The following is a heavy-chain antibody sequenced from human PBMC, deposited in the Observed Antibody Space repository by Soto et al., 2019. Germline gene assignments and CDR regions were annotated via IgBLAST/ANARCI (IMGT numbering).Heavy chain of an antibody. CDR2: IYSGGST. CDR3: ARDSAVEQLAPPAY. Sequence: GGSLRLSCAASGFTVSSNYMSWVRQAPGKGLEWVSVIYSGGSTYYADSVKGRFTISRHNSKNTLYLHMNSLRAEDTAVYYCARDSAVEQLAPPAYWGQGTLVTVSS. J-gene: IGHJ4*02. V-gene: IGHV3-53*04. D-gene: IGHD6-6*01. CDR1: GFTVSSNY.